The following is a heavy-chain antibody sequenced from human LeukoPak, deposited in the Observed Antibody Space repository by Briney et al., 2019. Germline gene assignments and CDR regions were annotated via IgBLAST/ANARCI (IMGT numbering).Heavy chain of an antibody. CDR2: IYHSGST. CDR1: GGTISTYY. J-gene: IGHJ4*02. D-gene: IGHD5-12*01. Sequence: PSETLSLTCTLSGGTISTYYWSWIRQPPGKGLEWIGYIYHSGSTNYNPSLKSRVTVSVDTSKNQFSLKLSSVTAADTAVYYCARGGGYASPIGYWGQGALVTVSS. CDR3: ARGGGYASPIGY. V-gene: IGHV4-59*01.